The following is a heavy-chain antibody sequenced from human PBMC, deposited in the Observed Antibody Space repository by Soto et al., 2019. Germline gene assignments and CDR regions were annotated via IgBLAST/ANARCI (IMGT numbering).Heavy chain of an antibody. V-gene: IGHV4-34*01. Sequence: SETLSLTCAVYGGSFSGYYWSWIRQPPGKGLEWIGEINHSGSTNYNPSLKSRVTISVDTSKNQFSLKLSSVTAADTAVYYCATSRLAMADYWGQGTLVTVSS. CDR2: INHSGST. J-gene: IGHJ4*02. D-gene: IGHD3-16*01. CDR3: ATSRLAMADY. CDR1: GGSFSGYY.